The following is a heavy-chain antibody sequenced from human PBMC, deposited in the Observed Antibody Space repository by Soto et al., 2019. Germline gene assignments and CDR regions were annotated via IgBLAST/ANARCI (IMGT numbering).Heavy chain of an antibody. Sequence: QVQLIQSAGEVKKPGASVKVSCKASGYTFTNYVIPWIRQAPGQGLEWMAWISPLKGNTNYAQKVQGRVTVTTDTSTNTVYMHLSGLRSDDTALYFCARSGEHPFDYWGQGSLVTVSS. D-gene: IGHD5-12*01. CDR2: ISPLKGNT. J-gene: IGHJ4*02. V-gene: IGHV1-18*01. CDR1: GYTFTNYV. CDR3: ARSGEHPFDY.